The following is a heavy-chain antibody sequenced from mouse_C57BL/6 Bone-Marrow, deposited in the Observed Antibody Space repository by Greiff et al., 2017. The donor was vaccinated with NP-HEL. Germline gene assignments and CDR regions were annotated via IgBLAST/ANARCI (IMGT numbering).Heavy chain of an antibody. J-gene: IGHJ2*01. CDR2: IWPGGGP. V-gene: IGHV2-9-1*01. Sequence: QVQLQQSGPGLVAPSQSLSITCTVSGFSLTSYAISWVRQPPGKGLEWLGVIWPGGGPNYNSALNSRLSISKDNSKSQVFLKMNSLQTEDTARYYCARNYYYGSSPFYYFDYWGQGTTLTVSS. D-gene: IGHD1-1*01. CDR1: GFSLTSYA. CDR3: ARNYYYGSSPFYYFDY.